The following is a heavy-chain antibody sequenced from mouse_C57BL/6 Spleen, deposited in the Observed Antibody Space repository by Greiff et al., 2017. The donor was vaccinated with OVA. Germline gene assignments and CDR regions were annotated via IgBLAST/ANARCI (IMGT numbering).Heavy chain of an antibody. J-gene: IGHJ4*01. CDR2: FHPYNDDT. CDR3: AIITTSRAGYAMDY. CDR1: GYTFTTYP. V-gene: IGHV1-47*01. D-gene: IGHD1-1*01. Sequence: QVQLKQSGAELVKPGASVKMSSKASGYTFTTYPIEWMKQNHGKSLEWIGNFHPYNDDTKYNEKFKGKATLTVEKSSSTVYLELSRLTSDDSAVYYCAIITTSRAGYAMDYWGQGTSVTVSS.